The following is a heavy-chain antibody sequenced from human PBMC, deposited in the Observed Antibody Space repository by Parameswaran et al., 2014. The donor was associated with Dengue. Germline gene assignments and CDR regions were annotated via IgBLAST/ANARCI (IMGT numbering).Heavy chain of an antibody. J-gene: IGHJ3*02. CDR2: ISTYDGNT. CDR1: AYTFGTYA. CDR3: ASVQMHYFDSTGSTDNDALDI. D-gene: IGHD3-22*01. Sequence: ASVKVSCKASAYTFGTYAITWVRQAPGQGLEWMGRISTYDGNTKYGQKFQGRVTMTTDTTTNTAYMELRSLRSDDTAVYYCASVQMHYFDSTGSTDNDALDIWGQGTLVTVS. V-gene: IGHV1-18*01.